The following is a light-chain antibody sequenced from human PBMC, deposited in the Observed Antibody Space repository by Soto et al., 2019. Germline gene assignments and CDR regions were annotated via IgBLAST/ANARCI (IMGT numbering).Light chain of an antibody. V-gene: IGKV1-5*03. CDR2: KAS. CDR3: QQYNSYSPT. Sequence: DIQMTQSPSTLSASVGDRVTITCRASQSISVWLAWYQQKAGKASNLLIYKASRLESGVPSRFSGSGSGTEFTLTISSLQPDDFATYYCQQYNSYSPTFGQGTKVDIK. J-gene: IGKJ1*01. CDR1: QSISVW.